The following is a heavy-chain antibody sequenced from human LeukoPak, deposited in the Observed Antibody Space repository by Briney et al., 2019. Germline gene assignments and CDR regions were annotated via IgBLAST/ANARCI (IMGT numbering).Heavy chain of an antibody. CDR2: ISSNGGTT. D-gene: IGHD3-22*01. CDR1: GFIFSDYA. V-gene: IGHV3-64*01. J-gene: IGHJ4*02. Sequence: GRSLRLSCAASGFIFSDYAMHWVRQAPGKGLEYVSAISSNGGTTHYGNSVKGRFTISRDNSKNTLYLQMGSLRAEDMAVYFCARSSGYGYYFDYWGQGTLVTVSS. CDR3: ARSSGYGYYFDY.